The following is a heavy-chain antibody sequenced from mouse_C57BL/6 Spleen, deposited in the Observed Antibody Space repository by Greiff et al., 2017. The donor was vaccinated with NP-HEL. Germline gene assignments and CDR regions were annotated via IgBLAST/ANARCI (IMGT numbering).Heavy chain of an antibody. CDR1: GFNIKDDY. CDR2: IDPENGDT. CDR3: TTRDYYGSTYAMDY. V-gene: IGHV14-4*01. J-gene: IGHJ4*01. D-gene: IGHD1-1*01. Sequence: EVQLQQSGAELVRPGASVKLSCTASGFNIKDDYMHWVKQRPEQGLEWIGWIDPENGDTEYASKFQGKATITADTSSNTAYLQLSSLTSEDTAVYYCTTRDYYGSTYAMDYWGQGTSVTVSS.